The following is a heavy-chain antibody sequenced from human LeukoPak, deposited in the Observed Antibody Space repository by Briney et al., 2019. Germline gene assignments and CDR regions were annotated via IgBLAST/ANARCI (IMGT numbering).Heavy chain of an antibody. CDR3: ARDRCSGGSCYSAW. CDR1: GFTVSSNY. Sequence: GGSLRLSCAAFGFTVSSNYMSWVRQAPGKGLEWVSVIYSGGSTYYADSVKGRFTISRDNSKNTLYLQMNSLRAEDTAVYYCARDRCSGGSCYSAWWGQGTLVTVSS. D-gene: IGHD2-15*01. V-gene: IGHV3-66*01. J-gene: IGHJ4*02. CDR2: IYSGGST.